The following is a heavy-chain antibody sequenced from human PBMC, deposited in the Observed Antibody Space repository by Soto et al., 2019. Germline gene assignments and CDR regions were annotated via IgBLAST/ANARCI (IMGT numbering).Heavy chain of an antibody. J-gene: IGHJ6*02. V-gene: IGHV3-21*01. D-gene: IGHD3-22*01. CDR2: ISCSSSYI. CDR1: GFTFSSYS. CDR3: ARVVDYCDPYYYYGMDV. Sequence: EVQLVESGGGLVKPGGSLRLSCAASGFTFSSYSMNWVLQAPGKGLEWVASISCSSSYIYYADSVKGRFTISRDNAKNSLYLQMNSLSAEDTAVYYCARVVDYCDPYYYYGMDVWGQGTTVTVSS.